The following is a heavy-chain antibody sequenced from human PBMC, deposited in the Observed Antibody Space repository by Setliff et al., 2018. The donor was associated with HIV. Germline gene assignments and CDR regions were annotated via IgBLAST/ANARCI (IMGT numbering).Heavy chain of an antibody. CDR2: ISNSGTT. CDR3: ARDRQIAAAGRSNYYYGMDV. V-gene: IGHV3-53*01. J-gene: IGHJ6*02. CDR1: GFTVSSNF. Sequence: GGSLRLSCAASGFTVSSNFMTWVRQAPGKGLEWVSVISNSGTTKYADSVEGRFTISRDNSKNTVFLQMNSLRADDTAAYYCARDRQIAAAGRSNYYYGMDVWGQGTTVTVSS. D-gene: IGHD6-13*01.